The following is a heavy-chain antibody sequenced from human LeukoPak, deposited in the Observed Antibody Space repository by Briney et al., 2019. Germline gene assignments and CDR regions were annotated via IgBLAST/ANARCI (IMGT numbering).Heavy chain of an antibody. J-gene: IGHJ3*02. V-gene: IGHV4-31*03. Sequence: PSETLSLTCTVSGGSISSGGYYWSWIRQHPGKGLEWIGYIYYSGSTYYNPSLKSRVTISVDTSRNQFSLKLSSVTAADTAVYYCARDRYYGPPHDAFDIWGQGTMVTVSS. CDR1: GGSISSGGYY. D-gene: IGHD3-10*01. CDR2: IYYSGST. CDR3: ARDRYYGPPHDAFDI.